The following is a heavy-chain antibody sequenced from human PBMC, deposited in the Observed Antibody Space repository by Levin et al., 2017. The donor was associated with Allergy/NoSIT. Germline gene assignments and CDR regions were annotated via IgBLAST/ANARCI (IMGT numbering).Heavy chain of an antibody. Sequence: GGSLRLSCAASGFTFSNYGIHWVRQAPGKGLEWVAVISYDGSNKEYAGSVRGRFTISRDNSKNTLYLHMTSLRAEETAGYYCAKQGEGSGLGDYLGQGTLVTVSS. V-gene: IGHV3-30*18. CDR1: GFTFSNYG. CDR2: ISYDGSNK. CDR3: AKQGEGSGLGDY. D-gene: IGHD3-16*01. J-gene: IGHJ4*02.